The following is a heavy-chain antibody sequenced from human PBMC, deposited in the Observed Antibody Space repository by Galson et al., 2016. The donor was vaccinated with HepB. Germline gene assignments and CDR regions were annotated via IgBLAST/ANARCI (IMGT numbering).Heavy chain of an antibody. CDR1: GFAFSSHW. D-gene: IGHD4-23*01. J-gene: IGHJ5*02. Sequence: SLRLSCAAPGFAFSSHWMHWVRQDLGKGLVWVSRINSDGTISNYADSLKGRFTISRDNAKNTLSPQMNRLRAEDSAVYLCVSDHSVVPTTAYNWFDPWGRGTLVTVSS. V-gene: IGHV3-74*01. CDR2: INSDGTIS. CDR3: VSDHSVVPTTAYNWFDP.